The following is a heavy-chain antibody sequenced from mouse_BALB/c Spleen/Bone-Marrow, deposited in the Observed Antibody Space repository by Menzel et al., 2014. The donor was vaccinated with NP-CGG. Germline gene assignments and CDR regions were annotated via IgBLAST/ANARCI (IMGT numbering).Heavy chain of an antibody. CDR1: GFTFSSYG. D-gene: IGHD1-1*01. CDR3: ARVYGWYLDV. V-gene: IGHV5-6-3*01. Sequence: EVKLVESGGGLVQPGGSLKLSCVASGFTFSSYGMSWVRQTPDKRLELVATINNNGGSTYYPDSVNGQFTISRDNAKNTLYLQMSSLKSEDTAMYYCARVYGWYLDVWGAGTTVTVSS. J-gene: IGHJ1*01. CDR2: INNNGGST.